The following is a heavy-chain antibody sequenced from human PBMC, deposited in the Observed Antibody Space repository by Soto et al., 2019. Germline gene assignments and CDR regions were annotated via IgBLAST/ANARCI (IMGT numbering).Heavy chain of an antibody. J-gene: IGHJ5*02. Sequence: GASVKVSCKASGYTFTNYGISWVRQAPGQGLEWMGWINPYNGNTNYAQKLQGRVTMTTDTSTSTAYMKLRSLRSADTAVYYSARGGGGRGISGGWFDPWGQGTLVTAPQ. CDR3: ARGGGGRGISGGWFDP. D-gene: IGHD3-16*01. CDR2: INPYNGNT. V-gene: IGHV1-18*01. CDR1: GYTFTNYG.